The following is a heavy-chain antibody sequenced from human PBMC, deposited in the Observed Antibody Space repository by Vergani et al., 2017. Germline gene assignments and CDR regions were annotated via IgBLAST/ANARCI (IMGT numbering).Heavy chain of an antibody. Sequence: QVQLQQWGAGLLKPSETLSLTCAVYGGSFSGYYWSWIRQPPGKGLEWIGEINHSGSTNYNPSLKSRVTISVDTSKNQFSLKLSSVTAADTAVSYCARGNYDILTGYSGGNWFDPWGQGTLVTVSS. J-gene: IGHJ5*02. CDR2: INHSGST. CDR3: ARGNYDILTGYSGGNWFDP. CDR1: GGSFSGYY. D-gene: IGHD3-9*01. V-gene: IGHV4-34*01.